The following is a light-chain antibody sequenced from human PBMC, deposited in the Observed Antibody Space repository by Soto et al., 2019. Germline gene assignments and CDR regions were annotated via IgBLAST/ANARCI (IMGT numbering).Light chain of an antibody. Sequence: DIQMTQFPSTLAASVGDRVTITCRASKSIGRLLAWYQQRPGKAPKILIYGVSNVETGVRRWFSGSGFGTEFSLTVYNLQPEDFATYSCQLHHGLPRTFGQGTKV. CDR2: GVS. V-gene: IGKV1-5*03. CDR1: KSIGRL. CDR3: QLHHGLPRT. J-gene: IGKJ1*01.